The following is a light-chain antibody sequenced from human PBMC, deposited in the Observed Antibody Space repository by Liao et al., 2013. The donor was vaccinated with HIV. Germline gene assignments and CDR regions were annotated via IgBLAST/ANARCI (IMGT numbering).Light chain of an antibody. CDR1: IGSQS. CDR2: YDS. CDR3: QTWDSSTGV. Sequence: SYVLTQPPSVSVAPGQTARITCGGNIGSQSVHWYQRRPGQAPILIIFYDSERPSGIPERFSGSNSGNTATLTISGTQAMDEADYYCQTWDSSTGVFGGGTKLTVL. J-gene: IGLJ2*01. V-gene: IGLV3-21*01.